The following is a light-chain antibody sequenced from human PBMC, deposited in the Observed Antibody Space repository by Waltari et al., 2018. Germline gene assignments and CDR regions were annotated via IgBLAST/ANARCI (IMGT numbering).Light chain of an antibody. J-gene: IGLJ2*01. CDR3: QVWDNTSRHVI. Sequence: SYVLTQAPSVSLAPGQTATITCGADNIATTGVHWYQQKPGQAPVLVVSDNSDRPSGIPERFSASKSGNTATLTITRVEAGDEADYYCQVWDNTSRHVIFGGGTKLTVL. V-gene: IGLV3-21*02. CDR1: NIATTG. CDR2: DNS.